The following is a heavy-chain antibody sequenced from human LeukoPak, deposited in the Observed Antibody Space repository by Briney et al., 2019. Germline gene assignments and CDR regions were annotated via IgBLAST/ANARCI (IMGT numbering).Heavy chain of an antibody. CDR2: IYYSGST. CDR1: GGSISSYY. J-gene: IGHJ3*02. V-gene: IGHV4-59*01. CDR3: ARVELWYSSGLGKWAFHI. Sequence: SETLSLTCTVSGGSISSYYWSWIRQPPGKGLGWIGDIYYSGSTNYNPSLKSRVTISVDTSKNQFSLKLSSVTAADTAVYYCARVELWYSSGLGKWAFHIWGQGTMVTVSS. D-gene: IGHD6-19*01.